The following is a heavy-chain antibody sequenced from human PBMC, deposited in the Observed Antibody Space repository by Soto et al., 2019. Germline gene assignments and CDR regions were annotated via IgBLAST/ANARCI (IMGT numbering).Heavy chain of an antibody. CDR3: AREGLGYCSSTSCYRRAYYYYGMDV. J-gene: IGHJ6*02. V-gene: IGHV4-59*01. CDR1: GGSISSYY. Sequence: SETLSLTCTVSGGSISSYYWSWIRQPPGKGLEWIGYIYYSGSTNYNPSLKSRVAISVDTSKNQFSLKLSSVTAADTAVYYCAREGLGYCSSTSCYRRAYYYYGMDVWGQGTTVTVSS. CDR2: IYYSGST. D-gene: IGHD2-2*02.